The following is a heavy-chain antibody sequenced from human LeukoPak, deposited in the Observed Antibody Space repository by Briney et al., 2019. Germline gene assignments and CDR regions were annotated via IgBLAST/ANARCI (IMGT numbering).Heavy chain of an antibody. CDR1: GFTFSSYA. D-gene: IGHD2-15*01. J-gene: IGHJ4*02. V-gene: IGHV3-23*01. Sequence: GESLRLSCAASGFTFSSYAMSWVRQAPGKGLEWVSVISGNGGSSICADSVKGRFTISRDNSKNTLYLQMNSLRGEDTALFYCAKDRRDCGGASCFSTPFDYWGQGTLVTVSS. CDR2: ISGNGGSS. CDR3: AKDRRDCGGASCFSTPFDY.